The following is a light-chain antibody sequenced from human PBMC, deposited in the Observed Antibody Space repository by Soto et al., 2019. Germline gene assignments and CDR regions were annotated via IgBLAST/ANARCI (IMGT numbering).Light chain of an antibody. J-gene: IGKJ2*01. CDR2: LGF. CDR3: MQALETPYT. V-gene: IGKV2-28*01. CDR1: QRLLHSNGYIF. Sequence: EIVMTQSPLSLSVTPGEPASISCRSSQRLLHSNGYIFFDWYLQKPGQPPQLLIYLGFNRASGVPDRFSGSESGTDFTLKISRVEAEDVGVYYCMQALETPYTFGQGTKLEIK.